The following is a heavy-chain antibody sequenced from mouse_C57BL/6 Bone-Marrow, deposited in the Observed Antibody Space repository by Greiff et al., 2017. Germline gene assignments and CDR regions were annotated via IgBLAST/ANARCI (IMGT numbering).Heavy chain of an antibody. CDR1: GFTFSSYG. J-gene: IGHJ3*01. CDR2: ISSGGSYT. Sequence: EVQGVESGGDLVKPGGSLKLSCAASGFTFSSYGMSLVRQTPDKRLEWVATISSGGSYTYYPDSVKGRFTISRDNAKNTLYLQMSSLKSEDTAMYYCARRVYYDYDGFAYWGQGTLVTVSA. V-gene: IGHV5-6*01. CDR3: ARRVYYDYDGFAY. D-gene: IGHD2-4*01.